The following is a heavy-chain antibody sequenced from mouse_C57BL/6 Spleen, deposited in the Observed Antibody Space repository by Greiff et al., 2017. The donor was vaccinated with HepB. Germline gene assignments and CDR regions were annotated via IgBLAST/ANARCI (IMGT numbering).Heavy chain of an antibody. CDR2: ISYDGSN. V-gene: IGHV3-6*01. J-gene: IGHJ2*01. CDR1: GYSITSGYY. Sequence: EVKLMESGPGLVKPSQSLSLTCSVTGYSITSGYYWNWIRQFPGNKLEWMGYISYDGSNNYNPSLKNRISITRDTSKNQFFLKLNSVTTEDTATYYCAREGLGDYYFDYWGQGTTLTVSS. D-gene: IGHD4-1*01. CDR3: AREGLGDYYFDY.